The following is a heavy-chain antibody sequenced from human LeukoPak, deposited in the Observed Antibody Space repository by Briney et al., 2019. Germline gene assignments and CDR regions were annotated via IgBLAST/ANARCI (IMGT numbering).Heavy chain of an antibody. D-gene: IGHD1-20*01. CDR2: ISSVSSTI. CDR1: GFIFSSYS. V-gene: IGHV3-48*01. Sequence: QPGGSLRLSCAASGFIFSSYSMNWVRQAPGKGLEWISFISSVSSTIFYADSVKGRFNISRDNVKNSLYLQMNSLRAEDTAVYYCARARYNWKINWFDPWGQGTLVTVSS. J-gene: IGHJ5*02. CDR3: ARARYNWKINWFDP.